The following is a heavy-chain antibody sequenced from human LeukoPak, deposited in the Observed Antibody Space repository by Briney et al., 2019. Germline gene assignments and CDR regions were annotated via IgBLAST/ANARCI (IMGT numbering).Heavy chain of an antibody. CDR1: GFTFSSNG. J-gene: IGHJ4*02. CDR3: TKEEQQLWFFDY. V-gene: IGHV3-30*02. D-gene: IGHD5-18*01. CDR2: IRYDGNNQ. Sequence: GGSLRLSCAASGFTFSSNGMHWVRQAPGKGLEWVAFIRYDGNNQYYADSVKGRFTISRDNSKNTLYLQMNNLRAEDTAVYYCTKEEQQLWFFDYWGQGTLVTVSS.